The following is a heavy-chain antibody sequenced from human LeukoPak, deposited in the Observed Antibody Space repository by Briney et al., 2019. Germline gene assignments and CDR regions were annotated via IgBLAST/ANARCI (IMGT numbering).Heavy chain of an antibody. Sequence: GRTLRLSCAASGFTFSSYSMHCVRHAPGKGLEWVAVLSYDGGNKYYADSVKGGFTISRDNSENTLYRQMNSLRAEDTAVYYCARDMGHIVVVTAPKGFDYWGQGTLVTVSS. J-gene: IGHJ4*02. CDR1: GFTFSSYS. CDR3: ARDMGHIVVVTAPKGFDY. CDR2: LSYDGGNK. D-gene: IGHD2-21*02. V-gene: IGHV3-30*04.